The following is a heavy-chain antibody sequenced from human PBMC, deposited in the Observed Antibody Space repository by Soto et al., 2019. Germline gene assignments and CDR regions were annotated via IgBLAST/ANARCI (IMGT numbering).Heavy chain of an antibody. D-gene: IGHD2-15*01. CDR1: GVTFSSYS. Sequence: GGSMRLSCAASGVTFSSYSVNWFRQAPGKGLEWVSSISSSSSYIYYADSVKGRFTISRDNAKNSLYLQMNSLRAEDTAVYYCARAVGYCSGGSCLHDYWGQGTLVTVSS. CDR3: ARAVGYCSGGSCLHDY. V-gene: IGHV3-21*01. J-gene: IGHJ4*02. CDR2: ISSSSSYI.